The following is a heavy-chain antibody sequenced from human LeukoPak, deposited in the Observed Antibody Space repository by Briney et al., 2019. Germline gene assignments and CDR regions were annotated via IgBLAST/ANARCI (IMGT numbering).Heavy chain of an antibody. D-gene: IGHD2-2*01. CDR1: GFTSSSYG. J-gene: IGHJ6*02. CDR2: IWYDGSNK. V-gene: IGHV3-33*01. CDR3: ARDRVGYCRSTSCYAGDYYYGMDV. Sequence: GGSLRLSCAASGFTSSSYGMHWVRQAPGKGLEWVAVIWYDGSNKYYADSVKGRFTISRDNSKNMLYLQMNSLRAEDTAVYYCARDRVGYCRSTSCYAGDYYYGMDVWGQGTTVTVSS.